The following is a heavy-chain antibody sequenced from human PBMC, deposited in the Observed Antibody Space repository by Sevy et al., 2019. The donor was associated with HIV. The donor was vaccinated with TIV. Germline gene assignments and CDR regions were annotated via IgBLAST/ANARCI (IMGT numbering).Heavy chain of an antibody. CDR3: ARDYYCDRPRGFDP. V-gene: IGHV4-59*01. J-gene: IGHJ5*02. CDR2: LYFSGNT. D-gene: IGHD2-21*01. CDR1: GDSISKYV. Sequence: SETLSLTCTVSGDSISKYVWSWIRQPPGKGLEWIGYLYFSGNTNYNPSLKSPVTISVDTSKNQFSLTLKSVTAADTAVYYCARDYYCDRPRGFDPWGQGTLVTVSS.